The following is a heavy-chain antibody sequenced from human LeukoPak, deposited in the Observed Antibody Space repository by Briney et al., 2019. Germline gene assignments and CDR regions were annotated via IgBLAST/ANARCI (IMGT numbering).Heavy chain of an antibody. J-gene: IGHJ4*02. V-gene: IGHV1-69*13. CDR3: ARDEMGATTFQIDHYFDY. CDR1: GGTFSSYA. D-gene: IGHD1-26*01. Sequence: APVKVSCKASGGTFSSYAISWVRQAPGQGLEWMGGIIPIFGTAYYAQKFQGRVTITADESTSTAYMELSSLRSEDTAVYYCARDEMGATTFQIDHYFDYWGQGTLVTVSS. CDR2: IIPIFGTA.